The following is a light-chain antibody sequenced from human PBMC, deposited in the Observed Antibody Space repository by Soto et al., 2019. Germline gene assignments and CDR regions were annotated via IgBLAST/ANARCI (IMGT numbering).Light chain of an antibody. Sequence: EIVLTQSPGTLSLSPGERATLSCRASQSVSSSYLAWYQQKPGQAPRLLIYGASSRATGIPDRFSGSGSGTDFTLTISRLEPEDLALYSCQQYGISPTTFGQGTKVEIK. V-gene: IGKV3-20*01. CDR1: QSVSSSY. CDR3: QQYGISPTT. CDR2: GAS. J-gene: IGKJ1*01.